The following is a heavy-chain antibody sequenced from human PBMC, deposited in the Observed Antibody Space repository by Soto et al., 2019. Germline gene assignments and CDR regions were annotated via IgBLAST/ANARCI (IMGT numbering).Heavy chain of an antibody. CDR2: IKTKADGLTT. J-gene: IGHJ4*02. V-gene: IGHV3-15*07. CDR1: GFTFSNAW. Sequence: PGGSLRLSCAASGFTFSNAWMNWVRQAPGKGLEWVARIKTKADGLTTDYAAPVNGRFSISRDDSTDTLFLQLNSLKTEDTAVYYCTTDTVIVVSFDHWGQGTLVTVSS. D-gene: IGHD3-22*01. CDR3: TTDTVIVVSFDH.